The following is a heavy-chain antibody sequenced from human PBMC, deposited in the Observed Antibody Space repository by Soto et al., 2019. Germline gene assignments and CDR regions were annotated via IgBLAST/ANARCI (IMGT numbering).Heavy chain of an antibody. Sequence: QLQLQESGPGLVKPSETLSLTCTVSGGSITGGSISSTTYYWGWMRQPPGKGLEWIASFFIGGNXHYTPSLTGRXXTXDXXSTNPCSLQWSSVTAADTAVSFCARRHGLDIAAYYWGQGILVTVSS. CDR3: ARRHGLDIAAYY. CDR1: GGSITGGSISSTTYY. CDR2: FFIGGNX. V-gene: IGHV4-39*01. D-gene: IGHD3-10*01. J-gene: IGHJ4*02.